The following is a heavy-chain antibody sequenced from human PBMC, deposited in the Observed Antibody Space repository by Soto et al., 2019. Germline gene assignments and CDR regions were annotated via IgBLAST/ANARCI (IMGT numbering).Heavy chain of an antibody. CDR2: INGDGSST. CDR3: ARDTAVKGEEY. D-gene: IGHD3-16*01. V-gene: IGHV3-74*01. CDR1: GFTFSNYW. J-gene: IGHJ4*02. Sequence: EVQLVESGGGLLQPGGSLRLSCAASGFTFSNYWMHWVRQAPGKGLVWVSRINGDGSSTNYADSVKGRFTIARDNAKKPLYLQMNSLKGEDTAMDYCARDTAVKGEEYWGQGALVTVSS.